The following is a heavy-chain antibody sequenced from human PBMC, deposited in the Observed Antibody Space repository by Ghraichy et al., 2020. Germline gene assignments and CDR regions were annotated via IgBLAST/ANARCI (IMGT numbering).Heavy chain of an antibody. D-gene: IGHD3-3*01. CDR3: ARAHYRRAPRQNGYYDFWSGYPSFDY. V-gene: IGHV1-69*13. CDR1: GGTFSSYA. CDR2: IIPIFGTA. J-gene: IGHJ4*02. Sequence: SVKVSCKASGGTFSSYAISWVRQAPGQGLEWMGGIIPIFGTANYAQKFQGRVTITADESTSTAYMELSSLRSEDTAVYYCARAHYRRAPRQNGYYDFWSGYPSFDYWGQGTLVTVSS.